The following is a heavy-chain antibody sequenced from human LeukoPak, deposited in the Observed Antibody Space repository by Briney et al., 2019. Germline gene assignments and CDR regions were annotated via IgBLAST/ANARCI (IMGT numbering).Heavy chain of an antibody. V-gene: IGHV1-2*02. D-gene: IGHD3-10*01. J-gene: IGHJ3*02. Sequence: ASVKVSCKASGYTFTGYYMNWVRQAPGQGLEWMGWINPNSGGTNYAQKFQGRVTMTRDTSISTAYMELSRLRSDDTAVYYCATMVRGIDAFDIWGQGTMVTVSS. CDR3: ATMVRGIDAFDI. CDR2: INPNSGGT. CDR1: GYTFTGYY.